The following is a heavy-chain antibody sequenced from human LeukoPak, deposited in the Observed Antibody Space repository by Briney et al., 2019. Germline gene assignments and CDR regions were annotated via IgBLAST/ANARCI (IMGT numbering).Heavy chain of an antibody. D-gene: IGHD3-10*01. CDR3: ARGRSSMVRGYYYYYMDV. Sequence: SETLTLTCTVSGGSISSYYWSWIRQPPGKGLEWIGYIYYSGSTNYNPSLKSRVTISVDTSKNQFSLKLSSVTAADTAVYYCARGRSSMVRGYYYYYMDVWGKGTTVTISS. CDR2: IYYSGST. V-gene: IGHV4-59*01. CDR1: GGSISSYY. J-gene: IGHJ6*03.